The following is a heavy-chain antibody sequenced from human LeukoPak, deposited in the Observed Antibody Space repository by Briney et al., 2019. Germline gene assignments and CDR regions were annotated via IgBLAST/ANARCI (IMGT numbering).Heavy chain of an antibody. CDR3: ARQPKKLLWFGELPPVLSNWDPYYFDY. CDR1: GGSISSSSYY. J-gene: IGHJ4*02. D-gene: IGHD3-10*01. V-gene: IGHV4-39*01. CDR2: IYYSGST. Sequence: SETLSLTCTVSGGSISSSSYYWGWIRQPPGKGLEWIGSIYYSGSTYYNPSLKSRVTISVDTSKNQFSLKLSSVTAADTAVYYCARQPKKLLWFGELPPVLSNWDPYYFDYWGQGTLVTVSS.